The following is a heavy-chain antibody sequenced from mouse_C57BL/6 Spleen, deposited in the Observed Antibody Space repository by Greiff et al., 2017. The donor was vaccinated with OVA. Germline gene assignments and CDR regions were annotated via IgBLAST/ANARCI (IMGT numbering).Heavy chain of an antibody. J-gene: IGHJ2*01. Sequence: QVQLQQPGAELVRPGSSVKLSCKASGYTFTSYWMHWVKQRPIQGLEWIGNIDPSDSETHYNQKFKDKATLTVDKSSSTAYMQRSSLTSEDSAVYYCARERDGYSYYVDYWGQGTTLTVSS. CDR1: GYTFTSYW. CDR2: IDPSDSET. V-gene: IGHV1-52*01. D-gene: IGHD2-3*01. CDR3: ARERDGYSYYVDY.